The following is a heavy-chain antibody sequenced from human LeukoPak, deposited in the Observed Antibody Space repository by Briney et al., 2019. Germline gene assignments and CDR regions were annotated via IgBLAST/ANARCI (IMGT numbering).Heavy chain of an antibody. J-gene: IGHJ2*01. CDR3: ARVKDFAYSFFDL. CDR2: VYRSGNT. CDR1: GGSISQYY. Sequence: SETLSLTCTLSGGSISQYYWSWIRQPPGKGPEWIGYVYRSGNTNYNPTLKSRVTISVDTSKNHFSLNLTSVTAADTAVYYCARVKDFAYSFFDLWGRGTLVTVSS. V-gene: IGHV4-59*01.